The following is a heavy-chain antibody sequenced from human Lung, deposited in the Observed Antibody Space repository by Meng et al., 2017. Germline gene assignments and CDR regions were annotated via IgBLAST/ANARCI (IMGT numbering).Heavy chain of an antibody. CDR3: ARDSGDCSSSTCQHFDN. J-gene: IGHJ4*02. CDR1: GFTFSSYE. Sequence: GGSLRLSCAASGFTFSSYEVNWVRQGPGKGLEWVSYISRTGSVKYSADSVKGRFTISRDNAKNSLYLQMNSLRADDTAVYYCARDSGDCSSSTCQHFDNWGQGTLVTVSS. CDR2: ISRTGSVK. V-gene: IGHV3-48*03. D-gene: IGHD2-2*01.